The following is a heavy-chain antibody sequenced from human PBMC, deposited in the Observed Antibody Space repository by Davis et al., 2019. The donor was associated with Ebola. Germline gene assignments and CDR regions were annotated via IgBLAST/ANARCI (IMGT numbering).Heavy chain of an antibody. CDR3: AKRLKSTSDYYLSPFDY. J-gene: IGHJ4*02. CDR2: ISGSGGGT. V-gene: IGHV3-23*01. D-gene: IGHD3-22*01. Sequence: GESLKISCAASGFSFSSYWMSWVRQAPGKGLEWVSGISGSGGGTFYADSVKGRFTISRDNSKNTLYLQMNSLRAEDTAVYYCAKRLKSTSDYYLSPFDYWGQGTVVTVSS. CDR1: GFSFSSYW.